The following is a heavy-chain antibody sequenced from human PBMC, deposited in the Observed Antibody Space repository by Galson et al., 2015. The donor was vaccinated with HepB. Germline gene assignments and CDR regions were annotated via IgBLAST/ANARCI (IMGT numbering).Heavy chain of an antibody. CDR2: IIPIFGTA. J-gene: IGHJ6*02. CDR3: AREGGGFWSGYYTGYYYYGMDV. D-gene: IGHD3-3*01. V-gene: IGHV1-69*06. Sequence: SVKVSCKASGGTFSSYAISWVRQAPGQGLEWMGGIIPIFGTANYAQKFQGRVTITADKSTSTAYMELSSLRSEDTAVYYCAREGGGFWSGYYTGYYYYGMDVWGQGTTVTVSS. CDR1: GGTFSSYA.